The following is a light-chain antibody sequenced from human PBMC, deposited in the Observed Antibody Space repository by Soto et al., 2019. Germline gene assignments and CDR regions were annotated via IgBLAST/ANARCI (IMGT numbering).Light chain of an antibody. Sequence: QSALTQPASVSGSPGQSITISCTGTSSDVGGYNYVSWYQQHPGIAPKLLIYGVTNRPSGVSPRFSDSKSGNTASLTISGLQAEDEADYHCSLYTSASTLLYLFGTGTKVTVL. CDR3: SLYTSASTLLYL. CDR1: SSDVGGYNY. J-gene: IGLJ1*01. CDR2: GVT. V-gene: IGLV2-14*01.